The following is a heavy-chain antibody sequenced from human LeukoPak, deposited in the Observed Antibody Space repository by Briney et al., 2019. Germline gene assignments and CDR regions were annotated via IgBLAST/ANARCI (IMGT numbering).Heavy chain of an antibody. J-gene: IGHJ6*03. CDR3: AKLGRCSGGSCYSYYYYYMDV. CDR2: ISYDGSNK. Sequence: GGSLRLSCAASGFTFSSYGMHWVRQAPGKGLEWVAVISYDGSNKYYADSVKGRSTISRDNSKNTLYLQMNSLRAEDTAVYYCAKLGRCSGGSCYSYYYYYMDVWGKGTTVTVSS. V-gene: IGHV3-30*18. CDR1: GFTFSSYG. D-gene: IGHD2-15*01.